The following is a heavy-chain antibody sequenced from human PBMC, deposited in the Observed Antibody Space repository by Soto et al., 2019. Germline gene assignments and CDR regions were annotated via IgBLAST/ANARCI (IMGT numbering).Heavy chain of an antibody. D-gene: IGHD3-22*01. J-gene: IGHJ5*02. CDR3: ARRGGYYDSSGYTWFDP. V-gene: IGHV4-59*01. Sequence: PSETLSLTCTVSGGSISRYYWSWIRQPPGKGLEWIGYIYYSGGTNYSPSLKSRVTISVDTSKNQFSLKLSSVTAADTAVYYCARRGGYYDSSGYTWFDPWGQGTLVTVSS. CDR2: IYYSGGT. CDR1: GGSISRYY.